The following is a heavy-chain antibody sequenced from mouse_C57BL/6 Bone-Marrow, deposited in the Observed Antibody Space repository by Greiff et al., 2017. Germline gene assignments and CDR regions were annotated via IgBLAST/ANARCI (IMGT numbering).Heavy chain of an antibody. J-gene: IGHJ3*01. CDR3: ARHHYYGSSPWFAY. CDR2: INSDGGST. Sequence: EVQVVESGGGLVQPGESLKLSCESNEYEFPSHDMSWVRKTPEKRLELVAAINSDGGSTYYPDTMERRFIISRDHTKKTLYLQMSSMRSEDTAVYYCARHHYYGSSPWFAYWGQGTLVTVAA. V-gene: IGHV5-2*01. CDR1: EYEFPSHD. D-gene: IGHD1-1*01.